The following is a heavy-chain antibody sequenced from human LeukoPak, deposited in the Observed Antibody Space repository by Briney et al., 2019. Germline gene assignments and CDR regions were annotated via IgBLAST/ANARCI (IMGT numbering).Heavy chain of an antibody. V-gene: IGHV1-18*01. D-gene: IGHD6-13*01. J-gene: IGHJ4*02. CDR1: GFTFSSYS. CDR2: INPYHGKT. CDR3: ARDRIAAAVLDY. Sequence: GGSLRLSCAASGFTFSSYSMNWVRQAPGQGLEWMGWINPYHGKTKYAQKFQGRVTMTTDTSTNTAHMELRSLTSDDTAVYFCARDRIAAAVLDYWGQGTLVTVSS.